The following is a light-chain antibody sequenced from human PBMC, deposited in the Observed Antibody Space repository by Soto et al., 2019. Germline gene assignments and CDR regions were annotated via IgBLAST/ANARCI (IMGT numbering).Light chain of an antibody. Sequence: QSALTQPASVSGSPGQSITISCTGTSSDVGGYNYVSWYQQHPGKAPKLMIYDLSNRPSGVSNRLSGSKSGNTAALTITGLQAEDEADYYCGSYSSSSTLGVFGGGTKLSVL. CDR2: DLS. J-gene: IGLJ2*01. CDR1: SSDVGGYNY. V-gene: IGLV2-14*01. CDR3: GSYSSSSTLGV.